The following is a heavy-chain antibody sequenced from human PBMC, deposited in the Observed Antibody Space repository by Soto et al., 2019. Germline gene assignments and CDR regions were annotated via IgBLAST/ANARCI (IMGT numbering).Heavy chain of an antibody. CDR3: ARGSATMFRPNWFDP. V-gene: IGHV4-34*01. CDR2: INHSEST. Sequence: PSETLSLTCAVSGGSFSGYYWSWIRQPPGKGLEWIGEINHSESTNYNPSLKSRVTISVDTSKNQFSLKLSSVTAADTAVYYCARGSATMFRPNWFDPWGQGTLVTVPQ. CDR1: GGSFSGYY. D-gene: IGHD3-10*01. J-gene: IGHJ5*02.